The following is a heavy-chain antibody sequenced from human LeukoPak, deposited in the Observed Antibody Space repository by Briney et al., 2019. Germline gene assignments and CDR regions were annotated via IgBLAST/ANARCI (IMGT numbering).Heavy chain of an antibody. D-gene: IGHD6-13*01. CDR3: AKSRVATGTFYFDY. CDR2: ISGNDGGTT. CDR1: GFTFSSYS. V-gene: IGHV3-23*01. J-gene: IGHJ4*02. Sequence: GGSLRLSCAASGFTFSSYSMSWVRQAPGKGLEWVLGISGNDGGTTYYADSVKGRFSISRDDSKNTLYLQMNSLRVEDTAIYYCAKSRVATGTFYFDYWGQGTLVTVSS.